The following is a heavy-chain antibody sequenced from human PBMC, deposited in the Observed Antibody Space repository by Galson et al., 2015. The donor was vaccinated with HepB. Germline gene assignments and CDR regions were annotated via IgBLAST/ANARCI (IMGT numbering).Heavy chain of an antibody. CDR3: TRVPRQQEAA. CDR2: MDPATGYT. J-gene: IGHJ5*02. D-gene: IGHD2-15*01. V-gene: IGHV1-8*01. Sequence: SVKVSCKASGYTFTTYDINWVRQATGQGLEWMGYMDPATGYTVYAQKFQGRVTMTRDTSISTAYMELSSLRSEDSALYYCTRVPRQQEAAWGQGTLGTVAA. CDR1: GYTFTTYD.